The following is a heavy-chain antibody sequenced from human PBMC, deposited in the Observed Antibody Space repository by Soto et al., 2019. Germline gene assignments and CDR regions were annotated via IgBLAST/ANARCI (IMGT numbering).Heavy chain of an antibody. D-gene: IGHD2-21*01. Sequence: SVKVSCKASGGTFSSCAISWVRQAPGQGLEWMGGIIPIFGTANYAQKFQGRVTITADKSTSTAYMELRSLRSEDTAVYYCPRQAINWFDPWGQGTLVTVSS. J-gene: IGHJ5*02. V-gene: IGHV1-69*06. CDR3: PRQAINWFDP. CDR1: GGTFSSCA. CDR2: IIPIFGTA.